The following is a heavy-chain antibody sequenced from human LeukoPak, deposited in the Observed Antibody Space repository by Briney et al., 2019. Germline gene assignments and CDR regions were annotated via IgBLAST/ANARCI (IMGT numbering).Heavy chain of an antibody. CDR2: IYHSGST. CDR1: GGSISSGGYS. D-gene: IGHD5-18*01. CDR3: ASRQHYYYYGMDV. J-gene: IGHJ6*02. Sequence: SQTLSLTCAVSGGSISSGGYSWSWIRQPPGKGLEWIGYIYHSGSTYYNPSLKSRVTISVDRSKNQFSLKLSSVPAADTAVYYCASRQHYYYYGMDVWGQGTTVTVSS. V-gene: IGHV4-30-2*01.